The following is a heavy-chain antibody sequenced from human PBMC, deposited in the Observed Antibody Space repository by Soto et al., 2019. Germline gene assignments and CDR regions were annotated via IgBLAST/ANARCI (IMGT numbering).Heavy chain of an antibody. J-gene: IGHJ5*02. CDR1: GFSLSTSGVG. D-gene: IGHD1-7*01. CDR3: AHTKELELLDFWFDP. V-gene: IGHV2-5*01. CDR2: IYWNDDK. Sequence: SGPTLVNPTQTLTLTCTFSGFSLSTSGVGVGWIRQPPGKALEWLALIYWNDDKRYSPSLKSRLTITKDTSKNQVALTMTNMDPVDTATYYRAHTKELELLDFWFDPWGHGTLVTVSS.